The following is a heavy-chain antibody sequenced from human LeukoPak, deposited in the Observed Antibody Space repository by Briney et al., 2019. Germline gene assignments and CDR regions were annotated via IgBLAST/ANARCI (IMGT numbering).Heavy chain of an antibody. CDR1: GFTFSDCY. V-gene: IGHV3-11*06. CDR3: ARDSRAYSSGWNWFDP. D-gene: IGHD6-19*01. CDR2: ISSSSSYT. Sequence: GGSLRLSCAASGFTFSDCYMSWIRQAPGKGLEWVSYISSSSSYTNYADSVKGRFTISRDNAKNTLYLQMNSLRAEDTAVYYCARDSRAYSSGWNWFDPWGQGTLVTVSS. J-gene: IGHJ5*02.